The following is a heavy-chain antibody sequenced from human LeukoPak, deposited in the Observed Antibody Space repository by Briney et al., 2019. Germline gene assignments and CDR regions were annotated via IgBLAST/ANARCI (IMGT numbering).Heavy chain of an antibody. D-gene: IGHD3-22*01. Sequence: PSETLSLTCTVSGGSINSYYWSWIRQPPGKGLEWIGYIYYSGSTNYNPSLKSRVTISVDTSKNQFSLKLSSVTAADTAVYYCARGYYYDSSGYYFSLFFDYWGQGTLVTVSS. CDR1: GGSINSYY. V-gene: IGHV4-59*01. J-gene: IGHJ4*02. CDR3: ARGYYYDSSGYYFSLFFDY. CDR2: IYYSGST.